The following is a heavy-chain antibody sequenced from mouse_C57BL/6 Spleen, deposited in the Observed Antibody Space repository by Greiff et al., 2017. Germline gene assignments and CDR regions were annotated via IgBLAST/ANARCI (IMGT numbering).Heavy chain of an antibody. Sequence: VPLKESGAELVRPGASVKLSCTASGFNIKDYYMPWVKQRPEQGLEWIGRIDPEDGVTEYAPKFQGKATMTADTSSNTAYLQRSSLTSEDTAVYYCTLRQPWFAYWGQGTLVTVSA. V-gene: IGHV14-1*01. CDR3: TLRQPWFAY. CDR2: IDPEDGVT. CDR1: GFNIKDYY. J-gene: IGHJ3*01. D-gene: IGHD3-2*01.